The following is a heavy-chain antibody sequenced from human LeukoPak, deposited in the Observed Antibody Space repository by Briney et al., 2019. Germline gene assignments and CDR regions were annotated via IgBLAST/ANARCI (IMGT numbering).Heavy chain of an antibody. CDR1: GFTFSKHG. J-gene: IGHJ6*04. V-gene: IGHV3-48*03. Sequence: GGSLRLSCAASGFTFSKHGMNWVRQAPGKGLEWVSYISSSGSTIHYADSVKGRFTISRDNAKNSLYLQMNSLRAEDTAVYYCAELGITMIGGVWGKGTTVTVSS. D-gene: IGHD3-10*02. CDR3: AELGITMIGGV. CDR2: ISSSGSTI.